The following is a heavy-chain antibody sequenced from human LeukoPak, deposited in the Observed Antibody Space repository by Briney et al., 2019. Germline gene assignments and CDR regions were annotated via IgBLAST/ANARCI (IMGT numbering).Heavy chain of an antibody. Sequence: ASVKVSCKASGYTFTSYGISWVRQAPGQGLEWMGWISAYNGNTNYAQKLQGRLTMTTDTSTSTAYMELRSLRSDDTAVYYCAREEYDILTGYYSFDYWGQGTLVTVSS. J-gene: IGHJ4*02. D-gene: IGHD3-9*01. V-gene: IGHV1-18*04. CDR3: AREEYDILTGYYSFDY. CDR2: ISAYNGNT. CDR1: GYTFTSYG.